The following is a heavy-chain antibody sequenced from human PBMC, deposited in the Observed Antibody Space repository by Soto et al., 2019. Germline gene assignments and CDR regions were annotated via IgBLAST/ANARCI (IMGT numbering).Heavy chain of an antibody. J-gene: IGHJ4*02. CDR1: GFTFSSYG. Sequence: GGSLRLSCAASGFTFSSYGMHWVRQAPGKGLEWVAVISYDGSNKYYADSVKGRFTISRDNSKNTLYLQMNSLRAEDTAVYYCAKDQGDIVVVPAAMPVDYWGQGTLVTVSS. CDR2: ISYDGSNK. V-gene: IGHV3-30*18. CDR3: AKDQGDIVVVPAAMPVDY. D-gene: IGHD2-2*01.